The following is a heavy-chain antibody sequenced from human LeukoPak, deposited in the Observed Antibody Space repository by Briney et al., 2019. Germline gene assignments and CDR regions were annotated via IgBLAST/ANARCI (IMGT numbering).Heavy chain of an antibody. V-gene: IGHV4-38-2*01. CDR1: DFSISNPYY. Sequence: AETLSLTFAVSDFSISNPYYWGWARQPPGKWLEWIGNINHSRNTSYNPSLKSPATTSVNTSKNQFYLRLNSVSAADTAVYYCARVEWGSVAALDDWYFDLWGRGTLVAVSS. CDR3: ARVEWGSVAALDDWYFDL. CDR2: INHSRNT. J-gene: IGHJ2*01. D-gene: IGHD6-6*01.